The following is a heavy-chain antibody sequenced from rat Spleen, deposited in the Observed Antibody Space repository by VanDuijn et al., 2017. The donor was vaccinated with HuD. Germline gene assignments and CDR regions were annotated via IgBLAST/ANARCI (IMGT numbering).Heavy chain of an antibody. J-gene: IGHJ4*01. V-gene: IGHV3-3*01. D-gene: IGHD1-11*01. CDR3: AKTTVAYYYVMDA. CDR2: INSAGST. Sequence: EVQLQESGPGLVKTSQSLSLTCSVTGYSITSSYRWNWIRKFPGNKLEWMGYINSAGSTNYNPSLKSRISITRDTSKNQFFLQVNSVTTEDTATYYCAKTTVAYYYVMDAWGQGASVTVSS. CDR1: GYSITSSYR.